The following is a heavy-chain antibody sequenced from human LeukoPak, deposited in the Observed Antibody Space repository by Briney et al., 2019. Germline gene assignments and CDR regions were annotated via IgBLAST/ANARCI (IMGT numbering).Heavy chain of an antibody. CDR1: GFTFSSYA. Sequence: PGGSLRLSCAASGFTFSSYAMSWVRQAPGKGLEWVSAISGSGGSTYYADSVKGRFTISSDNSKNTLYLQMNSLRAEDTAVYYCAKLRPLRYFDWLSAPFDYWGQGTLVTVSS. D-gene: IGHD3-9*01. CDR3: AKLRPLRYFDWLSAPFDY. V-gene: IGHV3-23*01. J-gene: IGHJ4*02. CDR2: ISGSGGST.